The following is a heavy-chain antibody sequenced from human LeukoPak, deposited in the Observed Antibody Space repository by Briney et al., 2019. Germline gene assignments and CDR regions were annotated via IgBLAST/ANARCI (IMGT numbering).Heavy chain of an antibody. J-gene: IGHJ4*02. Sequence: PSQTLSLTCTVSGGSISSGSYYWSWIRQPAGKGLEWIGRIYTSGSTNYNPSLKSRVIISVDTSKNQFSLKLSSVTAADTAVYYCARQWGSGYGYWGQGTLVTVSS. D-gene: IGHD3-3*01. CDR2: IYTSGST. CDR1: GGSISSGSYY. V-gene: IGHV4-61*02. CDR3: ARQWGSGYGY.